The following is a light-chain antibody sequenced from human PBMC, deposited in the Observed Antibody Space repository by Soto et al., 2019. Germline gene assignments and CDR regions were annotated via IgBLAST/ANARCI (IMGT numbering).Light chain of an antibody. V-gene: IGKV4-1*01. CDR2: WAS. J-gene: IGKJ2*01. Sequence: DIVMTQSPDSLAVSLGERATINCKSSQSVLYSSNSKNYLAWYQHKPGQPPKLLIYWASTRESGVPDRFSGSGSAKDFSLTISSLQAEDVAVYYCQQYYSTPHTFGQGTKLEIK. CDR1: QSVLYSSNSKNY. CDR3: QQYYSTPHT.